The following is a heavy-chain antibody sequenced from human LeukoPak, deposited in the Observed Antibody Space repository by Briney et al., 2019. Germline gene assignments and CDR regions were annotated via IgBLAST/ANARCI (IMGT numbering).Heavy chain of an antibody. J-gene: IGHJ6*03. Sequence: GGSLRLSCAASGFTFGSYWMSWVRQAPGKGLEWVANIKQDGSEKYYVDSVKGRFTISRDNAKNSLYLQMNSLRAEDTAVYYCARGRSGWPYYYYYYMDVWGKGSTVTVSS. CDR3: ARGRSGWPYYYYYYMDV. D-gene: IGHD6-19*01. CDR1: GFTFGSYW. V-gene: IGHV3-7*01. CDR2: IKQDGSEK.